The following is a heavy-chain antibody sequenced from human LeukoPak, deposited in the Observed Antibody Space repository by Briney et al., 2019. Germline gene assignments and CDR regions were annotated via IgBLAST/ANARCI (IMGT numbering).Heavy chain of an antibody. Sequence: GASVKVSCKASGYTFTSYGTSWVRQAPGQGLEWMGWISAYNGNTTYAKKLKGRVTMTTDTSTSTAYMELRSLRSDDTAVYYCARDEPMYYYGSGSYYNPFDYWGQGTLVTVSS. CDR1: GYTFTSYG. CDR3: ARDEPMYYYGSGSYYNPFDY. D-gene: IGHD3-10*01. J-gene: IGHJ4*02. CDR2: ISAYNGNT. V-gene: IGHV1-18*01.